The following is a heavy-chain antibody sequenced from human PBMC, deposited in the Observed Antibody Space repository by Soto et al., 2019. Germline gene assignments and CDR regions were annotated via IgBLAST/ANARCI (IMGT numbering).Heavy chain of an antibody. Sequence: QVELVQSGAEVKNPGASVTVSCKASGEFFTTYGISWVRQAPGQGLEWMGWISTYSTNTNYAPKFQGRLLLTADTSTTTAHMELRGLRPGATAVYYCARWAGRVRDYGGPFDYWGQGSLVAVSP. J-gene: IGHJ4*02. CDR3: ARWAGRVRDYGGPFDY. CDR2: ISTYSTNT. CDR1: GEFFTTYG. V-gene: IGHV1-18*04. D-gene: IGHD4-17*01.